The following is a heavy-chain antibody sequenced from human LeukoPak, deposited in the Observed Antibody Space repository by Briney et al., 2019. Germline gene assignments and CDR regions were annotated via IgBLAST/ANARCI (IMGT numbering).Heavy chain of an antibody. J-gene: IGHJ4*02. Sequence: GGSLRLSCAAFGFTVSSNYMSWVRQAPGKGLEWVSVIFGGGGTYYGDSVRGRFTISRDNSKNTLYLQMNSLRAEDTAVYYCASWPGAWYGKDFWGQGTLVTVSS. CDR3: ASWPGAWYGKDF. CDR2: IFGGGGT. V-gene: IGHV3-53*01. D-gene: IGHD6-19*01. CDR1: GFTVSSNY.